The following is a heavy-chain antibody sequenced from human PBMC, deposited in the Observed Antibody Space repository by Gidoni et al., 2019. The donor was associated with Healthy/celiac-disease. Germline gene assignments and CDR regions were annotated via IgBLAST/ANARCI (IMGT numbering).Heavy chain of an antibody. Sequence: QVQLQQWGAGLFKPSETLSLTCAVDGGSFSGYYWSWIRQPPGKGLEWIGEINHSGSTNYNPSLKSRVTISVDTSKNQFSLKLSSVTAADTAVYYCARGSGDYVGFRDPYGMDVWGQGTTVTVSS. J-gene: IGHJ6*02. D-gene: IGHD4-17*01. V-gene: IGHV4-34*01. CDR1: GGSFSGYY. CDR2: INHSGST. CDR3: ARGSGDYVGFRDPYGMDV.